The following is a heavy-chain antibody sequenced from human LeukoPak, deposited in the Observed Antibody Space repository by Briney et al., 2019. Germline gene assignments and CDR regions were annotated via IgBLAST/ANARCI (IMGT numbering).Heavy chain of an antibody. CDR1: GGSISSSSYY. J-gene: IGHJ4*02. D-gene: IGHD5-12*01. V-gene: IGHV4-39*07. CDR2: IYYSGST. Sequence: PSETLSLTCTVSGGSISSSSYYWGWIRQPPGKGLEWIGSIYYSGSTYYNPSLKSRVTISVDTSKNQFSLKLSSVTAADTAVYYCARELQPYGGYDIYFDYWGQGTLVTVSS. CDR3: ARELQPYGGYDIYFDY.